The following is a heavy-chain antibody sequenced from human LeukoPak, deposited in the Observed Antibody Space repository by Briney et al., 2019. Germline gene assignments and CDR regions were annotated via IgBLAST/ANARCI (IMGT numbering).Heavy chain of an antibody. CDR2: ISSSSSYI. D-gene: IGHD4/OR15-4a*01. CDR1: GFTFSSYS. Sequence: GRSLRLSCAASGFTFSSYSMNWVRQAPGMGLEWVSSISSSSSYIYYADSVKGRFTISRDNTKNSLYLQMNSLRAEDTAVYYCARLQGAHYWGQGTLVTVSS. J-gene: IGHJ4*02. CDR3: ARLQGAHY. V-gene: IGHV3-21*01.